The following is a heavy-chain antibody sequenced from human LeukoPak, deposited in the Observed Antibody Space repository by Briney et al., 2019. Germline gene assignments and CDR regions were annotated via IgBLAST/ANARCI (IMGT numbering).Heavy chain of an antibody. D-gene: IGHD3-3*01. V-gene: IGHV3-21*01. J-gene: IGHJ5*02. Sequence: TGGSLRLSCAASGFTFSSYSMNWVRQAPGNWLEWVSSISSSSSYIYYADSVKGRFTISRDNAKNSLYLQMNSLRAEDTAVYYCAKGPWSGYYTPCFDPWGQGTLVTVSS. CDR2: ISSSSSYI. CDR1: GFTFSSYS. CDR3: AKGPWSGYYTPCFDP.